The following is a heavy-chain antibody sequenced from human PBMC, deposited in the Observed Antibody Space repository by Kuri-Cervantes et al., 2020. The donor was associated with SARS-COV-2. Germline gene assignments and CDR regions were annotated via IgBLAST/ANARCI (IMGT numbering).Heavy chain of an antibody. CDR2: ISFGGTNK. V-gene: IGHV3-30*18. Sequence: GGSLRLSCAASGFTFSSYGMHWVRQAPGKGLEWVAVISFGGTNKYYADSVKGRFTISRDNSKNTLYLQMNSLRAEDTAVYYCAEGGGPGSYIPLDYWGQGTLVTVSS. J-gene: IGHJ4*02. CDR1: GFTFSSYG. CDR3: AEGGGPGSYIPLDY. D-gene: IGHD1-26*01.